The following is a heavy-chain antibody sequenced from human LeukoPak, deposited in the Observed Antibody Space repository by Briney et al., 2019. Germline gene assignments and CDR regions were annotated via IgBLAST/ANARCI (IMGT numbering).Heavy chain of an antibody. CDR2: IYSSGSI. V-gene: IGHV4-4*07. CDR1: GGSINSYY. D-gene: IGHD3-22*01. CDR3: ARVGDSSGYNFDY. Sequence: PSETLSLTCTVSGGSINSYYWSWIRQPAGKGLEWIGRIYSSGSINYNPSLKSRVTMSVDTSKNQFSLKLSSVTAADTAVYYCARVGDSSGYNFDYWGQGTLVTVSS. J-gene: IGHJ4*02.